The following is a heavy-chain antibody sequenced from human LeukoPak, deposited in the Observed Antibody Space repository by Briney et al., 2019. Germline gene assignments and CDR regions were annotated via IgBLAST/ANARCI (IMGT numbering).Heavy chain of an antibody. CDR1: GGTFNNFG. Sequence: ASVKVSCKASGGTFNNFGISWVRQAPGQGLEWMGVIIPILTTTHYAQKFKGRVTIIADESTSTASLELSSLTSEDTAVYYCARGYFTFGGVIAILYFDYWGQGTLVTVSS. CDR3: ARGYFTFGGVIAILYFDY. V-gene: IGHV1-69*13. J-gene: IGHJ4*02. D-gene: IGHD3-16*02. CDR2: IIPILTTT.